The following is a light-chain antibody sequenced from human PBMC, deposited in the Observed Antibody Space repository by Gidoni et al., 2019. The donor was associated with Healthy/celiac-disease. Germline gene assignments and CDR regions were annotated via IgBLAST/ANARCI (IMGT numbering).Light chain of an antibody. J-gene: IGLJ2*01. Sequence: QSVLTQSPSVSGAPGQRVTISCTGSSSTIGAGYDVHWYQQLPVTAPKLLRYGNSNRPSGIPDRFSGSKSGTSDSLTITGLHAEDEACYYCQSYDSSLSGSVVFGGGTKLTVL. CDR3: QSYDSSLSGSVV. CDR1: SSTIGAGYD. V-gene: IGLV1-40*01. CDR2: GNS.